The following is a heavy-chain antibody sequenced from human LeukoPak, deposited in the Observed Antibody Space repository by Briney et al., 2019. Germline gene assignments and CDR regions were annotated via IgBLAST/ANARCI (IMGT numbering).Heavy chain of an antibody. Sequence: GGSLTLSCAASGFTFSSCAMSWVRQAPGKGLEWVSGISDSGVTTYHADSVKGRLTISRDNSKNTLYLQMNSLRAEDTALYYCAKSRGQYGDYLFYYYGMDVWGQATTATVSS. D-gene: IGHD4-17*01. CDR1: GFTFSSCA. V-gene: IGHV3-23*01. J-gene: IGHJ6*02. CDR2: ISDSGVTT. CDR3: AKSRGQYGDYLFYYYGMDV.